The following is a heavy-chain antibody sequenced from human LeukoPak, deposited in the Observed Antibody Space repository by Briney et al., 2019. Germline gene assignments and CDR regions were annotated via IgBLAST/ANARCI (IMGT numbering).Heavy chain of an antibody. J-gene: IGHJ4*02. CDR1: GFTFSSYW. Sequence: PGGSLRLSCAASGFTFSSYWMHWVRHAPGKGLVWVSRINSDGSSTSYADSVKGRFTISRDNAKNTLYLQMNSLRAEDTAVYYCARSRPIVGATTFWGQGTLVTVSS. CDR2: INSDGSST. CDR3: ARSRPIVGATTF. D-gene: IGHD1-26*01. V-gene: IGHV3-74*01.